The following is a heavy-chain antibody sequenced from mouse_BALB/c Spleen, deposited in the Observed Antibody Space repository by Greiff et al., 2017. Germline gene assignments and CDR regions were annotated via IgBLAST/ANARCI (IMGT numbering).Heavy chain of an antibody. CDR1: GYAFRSYW. CDR3: ATQYYGYGGYWYLDV. Sequence: QVQLQQSGAELVRPGSSVKISCKASGYAFRSYWMNWVKQRPGQGLEWIGQIYPGDGDTNYNGKFKGKATLTADKSSSTAYMQLSSLTSEDSAVYFCATQYYGYGGYWYLDVWGRGTTVTGSS. J-gene: IGHJ1*01. D-gene: IGHD1-2*01. V-gene: IGHV1-80*01. CDR2: IYPGDGDT.